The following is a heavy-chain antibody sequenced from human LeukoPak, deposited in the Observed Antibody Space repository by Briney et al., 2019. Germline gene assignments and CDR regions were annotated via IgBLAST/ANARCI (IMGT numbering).Heavy chain of an antibody. J-gene: IGHJ4*02. CDR1: GGTFSSYA. Sequence: SVKVSCKASGGTFSSYAISWVRQAPGQGLEWMGGIIPIFGTANYAQKFQGRVTITADESTSTAYMELSSLRSEDTAVYYCARDFGYCSSTSCIRGFDYWGQGTLVTVSS. CDR3: ARDFGYCSSTSCIRGFDY. V-gene: IGHV1-69*13. CDR2: IIPIFGTA. D-gene: IGHD2-2*03.